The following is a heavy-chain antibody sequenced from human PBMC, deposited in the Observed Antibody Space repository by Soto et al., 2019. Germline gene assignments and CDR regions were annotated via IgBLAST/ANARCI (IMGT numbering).Heavy chain of an antibody. Sequence: GGSLRLSCAASGFTFSSYSMNWVRQAPGKGLEWVSSISSSSSYIYYADSVKGRFTISRDNAKNPLYLQMNSLRAEDTAVYYCARPNGDYSWFDPWGQGTLVTVSS. D-gene: IGHD4-17*01. CDR1: GFTFSSYS. J-gene: IGHJ5*02. CDR2: ISSSSSYI. V-gene: IGHV3-21*01. CDR3: ARPNGDYSWFDP.